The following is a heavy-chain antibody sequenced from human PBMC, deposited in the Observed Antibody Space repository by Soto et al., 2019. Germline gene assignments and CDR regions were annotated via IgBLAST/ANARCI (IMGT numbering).Heavy chain of an antibody. CDR3: ARHFSDYDYIWGSYRYPWFDP. CDR1: GGSFGGYY. D-gene: IGHD3-16*02. J-gene: IGHJ5*02. Sequence: SETLSLTCAVYGGSFGGYYWSWIRQPPGKGLEWIGEINHSGSTNYNPSLKSRVTISVDTSKNQFSLKLSSVTAADTAVYYCARHFSDYDYIWGSYRYPWFDPSGQGTLVTVSS. V-gene: IGHV4-34*01. CDR2: INHSGST.